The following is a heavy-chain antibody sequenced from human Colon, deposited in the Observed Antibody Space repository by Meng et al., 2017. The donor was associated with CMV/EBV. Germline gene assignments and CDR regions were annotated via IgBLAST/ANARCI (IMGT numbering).Heavy chain of an antibody. V-gene: IGHV4-34*01. CDR3: AREAGPFFGVIVYDS. CDR1: GGSLSGYY. D-gene: IGHD3-3*01. J-gene: IGHJ4*02. CDR2: INQSGST. Sequence: QLQLQQWGAGLLKTSETLSLPGGVSGGSLSGYYWTWIRQSPGKGLEWIGEINQSGSTNYNPSLKSRVTVSVDTSKNQFSLRVTSVTAADSALYYCAREAGPFFGVIVYDSWGQGTLVTVSS.